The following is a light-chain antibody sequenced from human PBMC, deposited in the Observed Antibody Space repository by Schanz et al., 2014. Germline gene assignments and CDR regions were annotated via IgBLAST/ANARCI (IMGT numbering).Light chain of an antibody. CDR3: QQYGRSPWT. CDR1: ENLGSNY. J-gene: IGKJ1*01. Sequence: EIVLTQSPGTLSLSPGERATLSCRASENLGSNYLTWYQQKPGQAPRVLIYGASNRATGIPDRFSGSGSGTDFTLTISRLEPEDFAVYYCQQYGRSPWTFGQGTKVEIK. V-gene: IGKV3-20*01. CDR2: GAS.